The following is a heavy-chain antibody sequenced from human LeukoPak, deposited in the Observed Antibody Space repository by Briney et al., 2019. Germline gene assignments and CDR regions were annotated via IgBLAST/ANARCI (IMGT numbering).Heavy chain of an antibody. CDR2: MYDSGST. Sequence: SETLSLTCTVAGGSISSHYWSWIRQPPGKGLEWIGYMYDSGSTKYNPSLKSRVTISVDMSRNQFSLKLSSVTAADTAVYYCARWAVVVAYYFDYWGQGTLVTVSS. J-gene: IGHJ4*02. CDR1: GGSISSHY. V-gene: IGHV4-59*08. CDR3: ARWAVVVAYYFDY. D-gene: IGHD2-15*01.